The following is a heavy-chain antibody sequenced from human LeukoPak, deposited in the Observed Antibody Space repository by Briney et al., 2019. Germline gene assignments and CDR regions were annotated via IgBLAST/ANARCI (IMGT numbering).Heavy chain of an antibody. CDR2: IYPGDSDT. CDR3: ARLVGSGWYSGWFHP. Sequence: GASLKISGKGAGYSFTSYWIGWVRQMAGKGLEWMGIIYPGDSDTRYSPSFQGQVTISADKSISTAYLQWSSLKASDTAMYYCARLVGSGWYSGWFHPWGQGTLVTVPS. CDR1: GYSFTSYW. D-gene: IGHD6-19*01. J-gene: IGHJ5*02. V-gene: IGHV5-51*01.